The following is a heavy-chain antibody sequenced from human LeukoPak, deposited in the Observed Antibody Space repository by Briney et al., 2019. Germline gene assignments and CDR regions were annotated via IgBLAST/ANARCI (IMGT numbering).Heavy chain of an antibody. D-gene: IGHD4-17*01. CDR2: IWYDGSNK. CDR3: ARDRTTTLTYFDY. V-gene: IGHV3-33*01. Sequence: GRSLRLSCAASGFAFSSYGMHWVRQAPGKGLEWVALIWYDGSNKYYADSVEGRFTISRDNSKNTLYMQMNSLRAEDTAVYFCARDRTTTLTYFDYWGQGTLVTVSS. J-gene: IGHJ4*02. CDR1: GFAFSSYG.